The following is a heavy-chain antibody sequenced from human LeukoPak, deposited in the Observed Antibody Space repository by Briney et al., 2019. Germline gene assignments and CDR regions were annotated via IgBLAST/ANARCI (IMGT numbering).Heavy chain of an antibody. CDR2: ISGSDSTT. CDR3: AKRYFGNYYFDY. J-gene: IGHJ4*02. Sequence: GGSLRLSCAASGFTFSRYAMSWVRQAPGKGLEWVSAISGSDSTTYYADSVKGRFTISRDNSKNTLYLQISSLRVEDTAVYYCAKRYFGNYYFDYWGQGTQVTVSS. CDR1: GFTFSRYA. D-gene: IGHD3-9*01. V-gene: IGHV3-23*01.